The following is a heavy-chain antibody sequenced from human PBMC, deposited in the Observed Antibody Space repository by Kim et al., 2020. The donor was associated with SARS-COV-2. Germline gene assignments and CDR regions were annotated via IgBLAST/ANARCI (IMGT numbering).Heavy chain of an antibody. V-gene: IGHV4-39*01. J-gene: IGHJ3*01. CDR3: ARQVVSAWFNFDL. Sequence: YNLSLKNRLTLAVDTSKKQFSLKGTGVTAADTAMYYCARQVVSAWFNFDLWGQGTMVTVSS. D-gene: IGHD2-15*01.